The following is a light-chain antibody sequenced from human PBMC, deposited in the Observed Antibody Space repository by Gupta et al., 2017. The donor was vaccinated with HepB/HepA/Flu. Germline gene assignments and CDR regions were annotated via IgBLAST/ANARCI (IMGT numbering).Light chain of an antibody. J-gene: IGKJ4*01. CDR3: QQSYTAPLT. Sequence: DIQMTQSPSPPSASVGARVTITCRASQSIISYLNWYQQKPGKAPNLLIYAASSVQSGVPSRFSGSGSGTDFALTISSLQPEDFATYYCQQSYTAPLTFGGGTKVEIK. CDR1: QSIISY. CDR2: AAS. V-gene: IGKV1-39*01.